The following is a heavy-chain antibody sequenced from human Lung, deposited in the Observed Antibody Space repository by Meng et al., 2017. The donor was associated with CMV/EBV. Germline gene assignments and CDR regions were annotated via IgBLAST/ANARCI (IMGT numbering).Heavy chain of an antibody. CDR2: IYHSGGT. Sequence: QMQLQESGPGLVKPSGTLSLTCAVSGGSISISTWWSWVRQPPGKGLEWIGEIYHSGGTNYNPSLRGRVTISLDKSKNQFSLTLRSVTAADTAMYYCARDPYATGWAGWGQGTLVTVSS. J-gene: IGHJ4*02. V-gene: IGHV4-4*02. CDR1: GGSISISTW. D-gene: IGHD6-19*01. CDR3: ARDPYATGWAG.